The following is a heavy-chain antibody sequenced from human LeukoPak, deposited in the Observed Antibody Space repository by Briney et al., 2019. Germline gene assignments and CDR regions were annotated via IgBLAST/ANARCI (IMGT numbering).Heavy chain of an antibody. Sequence: GGSLRLSCAASGFTFSSYAMHWVRRAPGKGLEWVAFISYDGSNKYYADSVKGRFTISRDTSKNTLYLQMNSLRPEDTAVYYCARDDYGDYCLDYWGQGTLVTVSS. V-gene: IGHV3-30-3*01. CDR1: GFTFSSYA. CDR3: ARDDYGDYCLDY. J-gene: IGHJ4*02. CDR2: ISYDGSNK. D-gene: IGHD4-17*01.